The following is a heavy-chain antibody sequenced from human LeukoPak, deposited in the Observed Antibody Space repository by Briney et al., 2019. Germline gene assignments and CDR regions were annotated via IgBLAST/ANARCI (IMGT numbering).Heavy chain of an antibody. CDR1: GGSITTYY. Sequence: SETLSLTCTVSGGSITTYYWSWIRQPPGKGLEWIAYIYHSGSTNYNRSLKSRVTISIDTSKNQFSLKLSSVTAADTAVYYCARDLYGGNSGVFDYWGQGTLVTVSS. CDR2: IYHSGST. J-gene: IGHJ4*02. V-gene: IGHV4-59*01. D-gene: IGHD4-23*01. CDR3: ARDLYGGNSGVFDY.